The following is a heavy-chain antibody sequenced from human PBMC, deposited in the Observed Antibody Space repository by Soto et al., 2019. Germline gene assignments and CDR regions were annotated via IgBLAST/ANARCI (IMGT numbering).Heavy chain of an antibody. V-gene: IGHV3-72*01. CDR1: GFTFSDHY. Sequence: EVHLVESGGGLVKPGGSLRLSCAASGFTFSDHYMDWVRQAPGKGLEWVGRIRKKVNRYTTEYAESVRGRFTNSREDARNSLFLQMNSLNTGDTAVYHCAKGAVVSGKYFFDNWGQGTLVTVSS. J-gene: IGHJ4*02. CDR3: AKGAVVSGKYFFDN. D-gene: IGHD2-15*01. CDR2: IRKKVNRYTT.